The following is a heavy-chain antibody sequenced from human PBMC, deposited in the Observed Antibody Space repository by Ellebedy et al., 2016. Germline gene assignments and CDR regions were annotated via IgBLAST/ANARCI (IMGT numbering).Heavy chain of an antibody. J-gene: IGHJ4*02. D-gene: IGHD6-6*01. CDR1: GYTFTGYY. Sequence: ASVKVSCXASGYTFTGYYMHWVRQAPGQGLEWMGWINPNSGGTNYAQKFQGRVTMTRDTSISTTYMELSRLRSDDTAVYYCARAQIEYSSSLYIDYWGQGTLVTVSS. CDR3: ARAQIEYSSSLYIDY. V-gene: IGHV1-2*02. CDR2: INPNSGGT.